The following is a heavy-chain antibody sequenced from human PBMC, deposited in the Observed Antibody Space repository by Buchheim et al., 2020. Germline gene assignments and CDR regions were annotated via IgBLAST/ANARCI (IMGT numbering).Heavy chain of an antibody. CDR2: IDPGSGSA. J-gene: IGHJ4*02. D-gene: IGHD2-21*02. V-gene: IGHV1-46*01. CDR1: GFTFTSNY. CDR3: ARLGDAIDD. Sequence: QVHLVQSGAEVRKPGASVKVSCKTSGFTFTSNYMHWVRQAPGQGPEWMGIIDPGSGSANSAQKFHGRVTMTRDTSTSTVYMEMSSLTSDDTAVYYCARLGDAIDDWGQGTL.